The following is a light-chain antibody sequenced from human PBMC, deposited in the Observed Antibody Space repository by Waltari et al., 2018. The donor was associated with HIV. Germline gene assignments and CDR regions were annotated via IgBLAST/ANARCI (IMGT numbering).Light chain of an antibody. CDR1: SSDVGGYNY. Sequence: GSPGQSVTISCTGTSSDVGGYNYVSWYQQHPGKAPKLMIYDVSKRPSGVPDRFSGSKSGNTASLTISGLQAEDEADYYCCSYAGDYTFVLFGGGTKLTVL. J-gene: IGLJ2*01. CDR3: CSYAGDYTFVL. CDR2: DVS. V-gene: IGLV2-11*01.